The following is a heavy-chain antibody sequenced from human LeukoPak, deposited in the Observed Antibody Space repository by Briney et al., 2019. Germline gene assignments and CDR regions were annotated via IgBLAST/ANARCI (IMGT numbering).Heavy chain of an antibody. CDR3: AKVSRIFGVVTYYSYYYIDV. D-gene: IGHD3-3*02. J-gene: IGHJ6*03. V-gene: IGHV3-30*02. CDR2: IPFDGSNK. CDR1: GFTFSNHG. Sequence: GGSLRLSCAASGFTFSNHGMHWVRQAPGKGLEWVAFIPFDGSNKYRADSVKGRFTISRDNSKNTLYLQMNSLRAEDTAVYYCAKVSRIFGVVTYYSYYYIDVWGKGTTVTVSS.